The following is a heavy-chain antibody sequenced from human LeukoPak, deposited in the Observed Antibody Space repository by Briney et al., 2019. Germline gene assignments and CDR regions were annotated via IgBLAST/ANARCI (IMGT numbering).Heavy chain of an antibody. CDR2: IFYSGSM. J-gene: IGHJ4*02. V-gene: IGHV4-30-4*08. CDR3: ARQTTVISFDY. D-gene: IGHD4-17*01. Sequence: PSETLSLTCTVSGGGSISSYYWSWIRQPPGKGLEWMGYIFYSGSMYYNPSLKSRLTISVDTSKNQFSLKLRSVTAADTAVYYCARQTTVISFDYWGQGALVTVSS. CDR1: GGGSISSYY.